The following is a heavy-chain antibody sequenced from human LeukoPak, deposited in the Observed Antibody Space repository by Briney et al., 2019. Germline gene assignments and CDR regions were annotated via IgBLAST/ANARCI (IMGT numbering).Heavy chain of an antibody. J-gene: IGHJ4*02. Sequence: GGSLRLSCAASGFTFDDYGMSWVRQAPGKGLEWVSGTNWNGGSTGYADSVKGRFTISRDNAKNSLYLQMNSLRAEDTALYYCARVKTGTRKDPPGKSTSDYWGQGTLVTVSS. CDR1: GFTFDDYG. CDR2: TNWNGGST. CDR3: ARVKTGTRKDPPGKSTSDY. V-gene: IGHV3-20*04. D-gene: IGHD1-1*01.